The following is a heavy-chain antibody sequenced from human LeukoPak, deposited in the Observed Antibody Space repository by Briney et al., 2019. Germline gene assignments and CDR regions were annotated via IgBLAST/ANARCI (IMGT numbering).Heavy chain of an antibody. CDR1: GFTFSSYS. V-gene: IGHV3-21*01. J-gene: IGHJ4*02. CDR2: ISSSSSYI. CDR3: ARPYHLVGATLFDY. Sequence: GGSLRLSCAASGFTFSSYSMNWVRQAPGKGLEWVSSISSSSSYIYYADSVKGRFTISRDNAKNSLYLQMNSLRVEDTAVYYCARPYHLVGATLFDYWGQGTLVTVSS. D-gene: IGHD1-26*01.